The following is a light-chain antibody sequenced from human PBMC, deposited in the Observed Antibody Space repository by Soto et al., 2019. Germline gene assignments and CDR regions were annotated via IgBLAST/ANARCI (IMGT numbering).Light chain of an antibody. CDR3: QSYESSLSGWV. CDR1: SSNIGAGYD. CDR2: GNS. Sequence: QSVLTQPPSVSGAPGQRVTISCTASSSNIGAGYDVHWYQQLPGTVPKLLIYGNSNRPSAVPDRFSGYKSGTSASLAITGLQAEDEADYYCQSYESSLSGWVFGGGTKLTVL. V-gene: IGLV1-40*01. J-gene: IGLJ3*02.